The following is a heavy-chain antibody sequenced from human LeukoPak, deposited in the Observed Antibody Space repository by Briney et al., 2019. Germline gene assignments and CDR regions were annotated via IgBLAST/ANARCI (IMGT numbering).Heavy chain of an antibody. CDR1: GGTFSGYY. CDR2: INHSGST. CDR3: AGWEGGSYCDFFY. D-gene: IGHD1-26*01. V-gene: IGHV4-34*08. J-gene: IGHJ4*02. Sequence: SETLSLTCAVSGGTFSGYYWSWVRQAPGKGLEWMGEINHSGSTKYNPYLKSRGTISVDKSKNKLSQMLRSVTAADTAVYYCAGWEGGSYCDFFYWGQGALVTVSS.